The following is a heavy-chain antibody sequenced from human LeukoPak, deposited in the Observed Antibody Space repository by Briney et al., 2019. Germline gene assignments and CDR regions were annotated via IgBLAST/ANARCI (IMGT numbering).Heavy chain of an antibody. Sequence: SETLSLTCTVSGGSISSYYWRWIRQPPGKGLEWIGYIYYSGSTNYHPSLKSRVTISVDTSKNQFSLKLSSVTAADTAVYYCARSYCGGDCPPWGQGTLVTVSS. CDR1: GGSISSYY. V-gene: IGHV4-59*01. D-gene: IGHD2-21*01. J-gene: IGHJ5*02. CDR2: IYYSGST. CDR3: ARSYCGGDCPP.